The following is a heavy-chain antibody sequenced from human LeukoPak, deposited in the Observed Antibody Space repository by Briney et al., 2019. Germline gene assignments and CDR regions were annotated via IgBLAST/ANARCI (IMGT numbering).Heavy chain of an antibody. CDR2: INPSGGST. J-gene: IGHJ4*02. V-gene: IGHV1-46*01. Sequence: ASVKVSCKASGYTFTSYYMHWVRQAPRQGLEWMGIINPSGGSTSYAQKFQGRVTMTRDTSTSTVYMELSSLRSEDTAVYYCAAISYSSGTDYWGQGTLVTVSS. D-gene: IGHD6-19*01. CDR3: AAISYSSGTDY. CDR1: GYTFTSYY.